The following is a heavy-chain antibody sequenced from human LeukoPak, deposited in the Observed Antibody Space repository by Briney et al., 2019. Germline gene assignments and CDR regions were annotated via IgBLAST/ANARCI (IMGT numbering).Heavy chain of an antibody. CDR3: ARGDLGYCTNGVCYTLWDY. CDR1: GFTFSSYE. J-gene: IGHJ4*02. CDR2: ISSSGSTI. D-gene: IGHD2-8*01. Sequence: GGSLRLSCAAYGFTFSSYEMNWLRQAPGKGLEWVSYISSSGSTIYYADSVKGRFTISRDNAKNSLYLQMNSLRAKDTAVYYCARGDLGYCTNGVCYTLWDYWGQGTLVTVSS. V-gene: IGHV3-48*03.